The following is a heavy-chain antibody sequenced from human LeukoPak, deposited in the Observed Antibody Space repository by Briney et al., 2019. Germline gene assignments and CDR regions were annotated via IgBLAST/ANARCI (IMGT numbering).Heavy chain of an antibody. D-gene: IGHD3-10*01. J-gene: IGHJ4*02. CDR2: IKQDGSEK. CDR1: GFTFSSYA. V-gene: IGHV3-7*01. Sequence: GRSLRLSCAASGFTFSSYAMHWVRQAPGKGLEWVANIKQDGSEKYYVDSVKGRFTISRDNAKNSLYLQMNSLRAEDTAVYYCARDYYGSGSYDYWGQGTLVTVSS. CDR3: ARDYYGSGSYDY.